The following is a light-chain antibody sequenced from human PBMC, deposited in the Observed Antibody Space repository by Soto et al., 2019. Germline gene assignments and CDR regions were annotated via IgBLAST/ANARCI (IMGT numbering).Light chain of an antibody. Sequence: EIVLTQSPGTLSPSPGERVTLSCRASQSVSSSYLAWYQQKPGQAPTLLIYGASSWATGIPDRFSGSGSGTEFTLTISRLEPEDFAVYYCQQYGTSPYTFGQGTKLEIK. J-gene: IGKJ2*01. CDR3: QQYGTSPYT. CDR2: GAS. V-gene: IGKV3-20*01. CDR1: QSVSSSY.